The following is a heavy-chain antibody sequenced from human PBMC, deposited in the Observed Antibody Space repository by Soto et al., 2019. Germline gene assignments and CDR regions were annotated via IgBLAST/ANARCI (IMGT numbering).Heavy chain of an antibody. D-gene: IGHD2-21*01. Sequence: TLCRTFTVSGVSITNHYWTVIRQPPVKGLEWVGNIHYIGSTNYSPSLKSRVIISVDTSEKQSSLKLSSVTTADTAVYYCTGGGGAHPSAYWGQXPLVTV. CDR1: GVSITNHY. CDR3: TGGGGAHPSAY. CDR2: IHYIGST. V-gene: IGHV4-59*11. J-gene: IGHJ4*02.